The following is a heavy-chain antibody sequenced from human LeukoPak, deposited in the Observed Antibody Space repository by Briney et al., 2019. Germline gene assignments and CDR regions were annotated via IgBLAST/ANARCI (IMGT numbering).Heavy chain of an antibody. CDR2: IYPGDSDT. Sequence: GESLKISCKGSGDTFTNLWIGWVRQMPGEGLEWMGIIYPGDSDTKYSPSFQGHVTISVDKSISTAYLQWSSLKASDTAMYYCARQYWGQGTLVTVSS. CDR3: ARQY. J-gene: IGHJ4*02. V-gene: IGHV5-51*01. CDR1: GDTFTNLW.